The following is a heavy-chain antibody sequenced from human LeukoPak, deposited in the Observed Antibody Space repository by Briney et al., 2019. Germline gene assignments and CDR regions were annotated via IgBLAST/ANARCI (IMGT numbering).Heavy chain of an antibody. CDR2: IYPGNSET. Sequence: GESLKISCQASGYRFNTYWIGWVRQMPGKGLEWMGIIYPGNSETKYSPSFQGQVAFSVDKSISTAYLQWNSLKASDTAIYYCARWYCSSNSCYTGFDSWGQGTLVTVSS. J-gene: IGHJ4*02. D-gene: IGHD2-2*02. V-gene: IGHV5-51*01. CDR1: GYRFNTYW. CDR3: ARWYCSSNSCYTGFDS.